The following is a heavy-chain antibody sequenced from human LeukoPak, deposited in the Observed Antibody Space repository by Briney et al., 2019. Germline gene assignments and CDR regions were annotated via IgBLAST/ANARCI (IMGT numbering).Heavy chain of an antibody. V-gene: IGHV4-59*01. CDR3: ARVTGAADFDY. CDR1: GGSISSYY. D-gene: IGHD6-13*01. CDR2: IYYSGST. Sequence: SETLSLTCTVSGGSISSYYWSWIRQPPGTGLEWIGYIYYSGSTNYNPSLKSRVTISVDTSKRQFSLKLSSVTAADTAVYYCARVTGAADFDYWGQGTLVTVSS. J-gene: IGHJ4*02.